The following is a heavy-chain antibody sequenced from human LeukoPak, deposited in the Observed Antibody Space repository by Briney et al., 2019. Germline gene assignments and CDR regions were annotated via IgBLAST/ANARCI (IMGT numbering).Heavy chain of an antibody. CDR3: AYDPLRRDGYNSLNWGFDY. CDR2: ISGSGGST. D-gene: IGHD5-24*01. CDR1: GFTFSSYA. Sequence: GGSLRLSCADSGFTFSSYAMSWVRQAPGKGLEWVSAISGSGGSTYYADSVKGRFTISRDNSKNTLYLQMNSLRAEDTAVYYCAYDPLRRDGYNSLNWGFDYWGQGTLVTVSS. V-gene: IGHV3-23*01. J-gene: IGHJ4*02.